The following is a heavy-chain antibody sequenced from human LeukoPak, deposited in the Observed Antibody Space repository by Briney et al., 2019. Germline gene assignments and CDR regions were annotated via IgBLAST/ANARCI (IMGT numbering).Heavy chain of an antibody. CDR3: ATTMVRGVIIGAFDI. CDR1: GFTFSSYG. J-gene: IGHJ3*02. D-gene: IGHD3-10*01. Sequence: GGSLRPSCAASGFTFSSYGMHWVRQAPGKGLEWVAVISYDGSNKYYADSVKGRFTISRDNSKNTLYLQMNSLRAEDTAVYYCATTMVRGVIIGAFDIWGQGTMVTVSS. V-gene: IGHV3-30*03. CDR2: ISYDGSNK.